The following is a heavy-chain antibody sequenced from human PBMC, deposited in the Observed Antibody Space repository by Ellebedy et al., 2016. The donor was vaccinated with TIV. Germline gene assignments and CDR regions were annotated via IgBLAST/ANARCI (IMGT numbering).Heavy chain of an antibody. CDR1: GFTFSSYG. CDR2: ISYDGSNK. D-gene: IGHD3-16*01. Sequence: GESLKISXAASGFTFSSYGMHWVRQAPGKGLEWVAVISYDGSNKYYADSVKGRFTISRDNSKNTLYLQMNSLRAEDTAVYYCARDVLGDDAFDIWGQGTMVTVSS. CDR3: ARDVLGDDAFDI. V-gene: IGHV3-30*03. J-gene: IGHJ3*02.